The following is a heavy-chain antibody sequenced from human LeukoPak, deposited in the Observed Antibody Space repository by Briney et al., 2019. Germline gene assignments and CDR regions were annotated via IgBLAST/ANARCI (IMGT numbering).Heavy chain of an antibody. CDR1: GFTFSSYS. J-gene: IGHJ4*02. V-gene: IGHV3-21*01. CDR3: ARGPAVADEYYFDY. D-gene: IGHD6-19*01. Sequence: SGRSLRLSCAASGFTFSSYSMNWVRQAPGKGLEWVSSISSSSSYIYYADSVKGRFTISRDNAKNSLYLQMNSLRAEDTAVYYCARGPAVADEYYFDYWGQGTLVTVSS. CDR2: ISSSSSYI.